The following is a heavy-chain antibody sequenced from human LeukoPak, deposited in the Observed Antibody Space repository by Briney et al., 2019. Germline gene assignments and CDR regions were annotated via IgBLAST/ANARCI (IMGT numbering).Heavy chain of an antibody. Sequence: PSETLSLTCTVSGGPISSYYWGWIRQPPGKGLEWIGYIYYSGSTNYNPSLKSRVTISVDTSKNQFSLKLSSVTAADTAVYYCARDHSKGWGTFDDWGQGTLVTVSS. CDR3: ARDHSKGWGTFDD. J-gene: IGHJ4*02. D-gene: IGHD1-26*01. V-gene: IGHV4-59*01. CDR2: IYYSGST. CDR1: GGPISSYY.